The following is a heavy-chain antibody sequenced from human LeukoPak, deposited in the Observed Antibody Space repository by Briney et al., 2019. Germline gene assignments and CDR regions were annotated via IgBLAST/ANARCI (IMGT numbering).Heavy chain of an antibody. V-gene: IGHV3-30-3*01. CDR1: GFTFSSYA. J-gene: IGHJ4*02. CDR2: ISYDGSNK. Sequence: GGSLRLSCAASGFTFSSYAMHWVRQAPGKGLEWVAVISYDGSNKYYADSVKGRFTISRDNSKNTLYLQMNSLRAEDTAVYYCAREGYSGSYYESFDYWGQGTLVTVSS. D-gene: IGHD1-26*01. CDR3: AREGYSGSYYESFDY.